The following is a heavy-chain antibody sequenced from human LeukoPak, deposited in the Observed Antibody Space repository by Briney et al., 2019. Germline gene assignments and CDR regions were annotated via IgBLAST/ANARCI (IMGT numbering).Heavy chain of an antibody. V-gene: IGHV3-48*01. CDR1: GFTFSAYT. Sequence: GGSPTLSCAASGFTFSAYTMNWVRQAPGKGLEWVSYMRDSATIIYYADSVKGRFTISRDNAENSLYLQMNSLRAEDTAVYYCAKEHGGSSWYEDAFDIWGQGTMVTVSS. CDR2: MRDSATII. D-gene: IGHD6-13*01. J-gene: IGHJ3*02. CDR3: AKEHGGSSWYEDAFDI.